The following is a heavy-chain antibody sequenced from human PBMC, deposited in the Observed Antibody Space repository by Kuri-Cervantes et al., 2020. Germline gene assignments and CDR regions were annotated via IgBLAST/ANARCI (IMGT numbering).Heavy chain of an antibody. V-gene: IGHV1-18*01. CDR1: GYTFTSYG. Sequence: ASVKVSCKASGYTFTSYGISWVRQAPGQGLEWMGWISAYNGNTNYAQKLQGRVTMTTDTSTSTAYMELRSLRSDDTAVYYCARGQYCGGDCYRFDYWGQGALVTVSS. CDR3: ARGQYCGGDCYRFDY. D-gene: IGHD2-21*02. J-gene: IGHJ4*02. CDR2: ISAYNGNT.